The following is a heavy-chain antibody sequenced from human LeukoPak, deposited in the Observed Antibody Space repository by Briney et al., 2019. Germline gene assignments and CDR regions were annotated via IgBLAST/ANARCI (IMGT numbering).Heavy chain of an antibody. Sequence: PGRSLRLSCTASGFTFSDYAMSWVRQAPGKGLEWVGFIRKKANGGTADYAASVKGRFTISRDDSKTIAYLQMNSLKTEDTAVYYCSRAYSTGWLGINDYWGQGALVTVSS. CDR2: IRKKANGGTA. CDR1: GFTFSDYA. D-gene: IGHD6-19*01. CDR3: SRAYSTGWLGINDY. V-gene: IGHV3-49*04. J-gene: IGHJ4*02.